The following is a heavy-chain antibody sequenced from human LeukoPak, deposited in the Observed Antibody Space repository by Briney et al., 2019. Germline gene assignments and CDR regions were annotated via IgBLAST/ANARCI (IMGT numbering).Heavy chain of an antibody. V-gene: IGHV1-69*05. J-gene: IGHJ4*02. CDR1: GRTFSIYA. CDR3: ASPRGYYGSSGYYDFDC. D-gene: IGHD3-22*01. Sequence: SVNVSCKASGRTFSIYAISGVRQPRGQGLEWVGGIILIFGTANYAQKFQGRVTITTDESTSTAYMELSSLRSEDTAVYYCASPRGYYGSSGYYDFDCWGQGTLVTVSS. CDR2: IILIFGTA.